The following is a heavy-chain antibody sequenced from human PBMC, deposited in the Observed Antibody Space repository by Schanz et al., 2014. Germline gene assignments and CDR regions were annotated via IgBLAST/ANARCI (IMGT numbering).Heavy chain of an antibody. V-gene: IGHV1-18*04. J-gene: IGHJ4*02. D-gene: IGHD6-19*01. CDR1: GYTFVSYS. Sequence: QVQLVQSGAEVKKPGASVKVSCKASGYTFVSYSMHWVRQAPGQGLEWLGWMNPNSGNPGFAQKFRGRVTMTTDTSTSTAYMELRSLRSDDTAVYYCARGGYSSGWYDRDIAHFDYWGQGTLVTVSS. CDR3: ARGGYSSGWYDRDIAHFDY. CDR2: MNPNSGNP.